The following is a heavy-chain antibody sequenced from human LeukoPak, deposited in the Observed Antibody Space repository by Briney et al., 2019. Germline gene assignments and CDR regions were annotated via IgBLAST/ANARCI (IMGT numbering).Heavy chain of an antibody. CDR2: IIPIFGTA. V-gene: IGHV1-69*06. CDR3: AREGRGSGWYGGGFDY. D-gene: IGHD6-19*01. J-gene: IGHJ4*02. Sequence: GASVKVSCKASGGTFSSYAISWVRQAPGQGLEWMGGIIPIFGTANYAQKFQGRVTITADKSTSTAYMELSSLRSEDTAVYYCAREGRGSGWYGGGFDYWGQGTLVTVSS. CDR1: GGTFSSYA.